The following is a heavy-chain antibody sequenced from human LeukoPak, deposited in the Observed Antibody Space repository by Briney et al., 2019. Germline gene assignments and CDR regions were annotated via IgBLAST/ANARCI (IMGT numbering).Heavy chain of an antibody. J-gene: IGHJ4*02. V-gene: IGHV3-7*03. Sequence: GGSLRLSCAASGFPFSSYSMTWVRQAPGKGLEWVANIKPDGTTKFYVDSVKGRFTISRDNALNSLYLQMNSLRAEDTAIYYCARSIPYGTTWYGRSDYWGQGTLVTVSS. CDR2: IKPDGTTK. CDR1: GFPFSSYS. D-gene: IGHD6-13*01. CDR3: ARSIPYGTTWYGRSDY.